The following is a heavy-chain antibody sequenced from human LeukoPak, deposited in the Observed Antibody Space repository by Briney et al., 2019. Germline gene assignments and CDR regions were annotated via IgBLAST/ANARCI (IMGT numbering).Heavy chain of an antibody. CDR3: ARTYSSDYDV. V-gene: IGHV4-61*02. CDR1: GGSISSGSYY. D-gene: IGHD6-25*01. Sequence: SQTLSLTCTVSGGSISSGSYYWSWIRQPAGKGLEWIGRIYTSGSTNYNPSLKSRVTISVDTSKNQFSLKLSSVTAADTAVYYCARTYSSDYDVWGKGTTVTVSS. J-gene: IGHJ6*04. CDR2: IYTSGST.